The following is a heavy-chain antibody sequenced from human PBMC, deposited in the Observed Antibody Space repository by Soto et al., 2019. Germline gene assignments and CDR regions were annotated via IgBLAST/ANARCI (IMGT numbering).Heavy chain of an antibody. CDR1: GGSISSSSYY. CDR3: ASFSGGEGGMDV. CDR2: IYYSGST. D-gene: IGHD2-15*01. J-gene: IGHJ6*02. V-gene: IGHV4-39*01. Sequence: QLQLQESGPVLVKPSETLSLTCTVSGGSISSSSYYWGWIRQPPGKGLEWIGSIYYSGSTYYNPSLKSRVTISVDTSKNQFSLKLSSVTAADTAVYYCASFSGGEGGMDVWGQGTTVTVSS.